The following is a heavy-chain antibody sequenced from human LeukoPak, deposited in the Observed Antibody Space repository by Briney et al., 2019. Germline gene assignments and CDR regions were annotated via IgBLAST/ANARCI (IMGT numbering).Heavy chain of an antibody. V-gene: IGHV1-18*01. J-gene: IGHJ6*03. CDR2: INPYDGKI. CDR3: ARDIAYNMDV. Sequence: GASVRVSCNAFGYIFLSYGISWARQAPGQGLEWLGWINPYDGKINYGQKFQGRVTVSADTSTSTACMELRSLRSDDTAVYYCARDIAYNMDVWGKGTTITVSS. D-gene: IGHD6-13*01. CDR1: GYIFLSYG.